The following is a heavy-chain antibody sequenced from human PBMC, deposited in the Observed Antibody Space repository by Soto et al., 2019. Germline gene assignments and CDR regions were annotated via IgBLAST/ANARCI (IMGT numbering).Heavy chain of an antibody. CDR2: IRSKAYGGTT. Sequence: GGSLRLSCTASGFTFGDYAMSWVRQAPGKGLEWVGFIRSKAYGGTTEYAASVKGRFTISRDDSKSIAYLQMNSLKTEDTAVYYCHEGYGNIDYWGQGTLVTVSS. CDR3: HEGYGNIDY. CDR1: GFTFGDYA. V-gene: IGHV3-49*04. D-gene: IGHD5-18*01. J-gene: IGHJ4*02.